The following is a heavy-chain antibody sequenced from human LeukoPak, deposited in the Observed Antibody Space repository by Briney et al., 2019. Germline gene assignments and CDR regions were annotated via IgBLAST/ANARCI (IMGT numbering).Heavy chain of an antibody. V-gene: IGHV3-23*01. CDR1: GFTFSSYG. D-gene: IGHD3-9*01. CDR2: ISGSGGST. J-gene: IGHJ4*02. Sequence: GGTLRLSCAASGFTFSSYGMSWVRQAPGKGLEWVSAISGSGGSTYYADSVKGRFTISRDNSKNTLYLQMNSLRAEDTAVYYCARVPVLRYFDWLTVEYYFDYWGQGTLVTVSS. CDR3: ARVPVLRYFDWLTVEYYFDY.